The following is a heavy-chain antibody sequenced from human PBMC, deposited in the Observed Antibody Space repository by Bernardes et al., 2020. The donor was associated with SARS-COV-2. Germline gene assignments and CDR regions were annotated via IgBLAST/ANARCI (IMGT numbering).Heavy chain of an antibody. CDR2: IYYNGNS. CDR1: GGSISNYY. CDR3: ARSSRGYYSSWYDY. D-gene: IGHD6-13*01. V-gene: IGHV4-59*01. J-gene: IGHJ4*02. Sequence: SETLSLTCSVSGGSISNYYWTWIRQPPGKGLEWIGYIYYNGNSQYNPSLKSRVTISVDTSKNQLSLKVTSVTAADTAVYFCARSSRGYYSSWYDYWGQGTLVSVSS.